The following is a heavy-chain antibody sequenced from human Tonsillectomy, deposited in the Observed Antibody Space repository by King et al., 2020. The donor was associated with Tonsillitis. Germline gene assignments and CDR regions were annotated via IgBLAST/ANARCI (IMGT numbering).Heavy chain of an antibody. D-gene: IGHD3-3*01. V-gene: IGHV3-30-3*01. CDR3: ARGPDADFWSLYYYSGLDV. CDR1: GFTFSTYA. CDR2: ISYDGSNK. J-gene: IGHJ6*02. Sequence: VQLVESGGGVVQPGRSLRLSCAASGFTFSTYAMHWVRQAPGKGLEWVALISYDGSNKYYTDSVKGRFTISRDNSKNTLFLQMNSLRPEDTAVYYCARGPDADFWSLYYYSGLDVWGQGTTVTVSS.